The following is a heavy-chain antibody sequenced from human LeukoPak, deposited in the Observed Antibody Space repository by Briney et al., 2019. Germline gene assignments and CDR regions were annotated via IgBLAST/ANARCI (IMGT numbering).Heavy chain of an antibody. D-gene: IGHD6-19*01. CDR1: GYSFTSYW. Sequence: GESLKISGKGSGYSFTSYWIGWVRQMPGKGREWMGIIYPGDSDTRYSPSFQGQVTISADKSINTAYLQWSSLKASDTAIYYCARHTTSVAATNYWGQGTLVTVSS. V-gene: IGHV5-51*01. J-gene: IGHJ4*02. CDR2: IYPGDSDT. CDR3: ARHTTSVAATNY.